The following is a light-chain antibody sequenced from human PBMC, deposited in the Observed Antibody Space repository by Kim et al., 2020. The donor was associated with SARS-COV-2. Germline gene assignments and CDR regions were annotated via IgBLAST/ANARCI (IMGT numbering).Light chain of an antibody. CDR1: QGISSY. CDR2: DAT. V-gene: IGKV1-9*01. Sequence: IHLTQSPSSLSASVGDRVTITCRASQGISSYLAWYQQIPGKAPNLLIYDATTLQSGVPSRFRGGGSGTDFTLTISSLQPEDFATYYCQQLNSFPPVFGPGTKVDIK. CDR3: QQLNSFPPV. J-gene: IGKJ3*01.